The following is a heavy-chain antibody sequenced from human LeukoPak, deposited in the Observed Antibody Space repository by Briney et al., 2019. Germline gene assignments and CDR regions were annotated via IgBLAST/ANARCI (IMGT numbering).Heavy chain of an antibody. D-gene: IGHD3-3*01. Sequence: GGSLRLSCAASEFTFSGYAMSWVRQAPGKGPEWVSTITENGDRSYYTDSVKGRFTISRDISKNTLYLQMNRLRAEDTAVYYCAKGLPVSDFWSGNGYYYGMDVWGQGTTVTVS. CDR2: ITENGDRS. CDR3: AKGLPVSDFWSGNGYYYGMDV. CDR1: EFTFSGYA. V-gene: IGHV3-23*01. J-gene: IGHJ6*02.